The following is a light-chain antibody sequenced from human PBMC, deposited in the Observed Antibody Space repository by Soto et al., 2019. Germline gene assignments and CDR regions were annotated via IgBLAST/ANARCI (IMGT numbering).Light chain of an antibody. CDR2: DDS. CDR3: QVWDITSDHYV. V-gene: IGLV3-21*02. CDR1: NIGDKS. Sequence: SYALAQPPSVSVAPGQTARMTCGGDNIGDKSVHWYQQKPGQAPLLVVYDDSDRPSGIPERFSGSNSENTATLTISRVEVGDEADYFCQVWDITSDHYVFGTGTKVTVL. J-gene: IGLJ1*01.